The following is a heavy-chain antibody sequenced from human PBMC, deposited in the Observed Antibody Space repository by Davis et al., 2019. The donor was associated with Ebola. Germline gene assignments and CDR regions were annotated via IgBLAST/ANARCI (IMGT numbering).Heavy chain of an antibody. CDR1: GFTFSSYG. D-gene: IGHD6-25*01. V-gene: IGHV3-30*02. Sequence: GESLKISCAASGFTFSSYGMHWVRQAPGKGLEWVAFIRYDGSNKYYADSVKGRFTISRDNSKNTLYLQMNSLRAEDTAVYYCAIKAGYWGQGTLVTVSS. CDR2: IRYDGSNK. J-gene: IGHJ4*02. CDR3: AIKAGY.